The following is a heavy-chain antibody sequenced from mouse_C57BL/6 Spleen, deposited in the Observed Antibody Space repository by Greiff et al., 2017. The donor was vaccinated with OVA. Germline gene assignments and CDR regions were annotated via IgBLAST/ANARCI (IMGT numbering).Heavy chain of an antibody. D-gene: IGHD1-1*01. Sequence: VQLKESGGDLVKPGGSLKLSCAASGFTFSSYGMSWVRQTPDKRLEGVATISSGGSYTYSPDSVKGRFTISRDNAKNTLYLQMSSLKSEDTAMYYCARRLLAFDYWGQGTTLTVSS. CDR3: ARRLLAFDY. CDR2: ISSGGSYT. J-gene: IGHJ2*01. CDR1: GFTFSSYG. V-gene: IGHV5-6*01.